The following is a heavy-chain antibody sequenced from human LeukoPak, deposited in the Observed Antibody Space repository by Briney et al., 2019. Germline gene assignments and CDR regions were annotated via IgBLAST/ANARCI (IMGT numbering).Heavy chain of an antibody. CDR3: ARVWSPPYTSSWPHYFDY. Sequence: GGSLRLSCAASGFSFSSYSMNWVRQAPGKGLEWVSSISSSSSYIYYVDSVKGRFTISRDNAKNSLYLQMNSLRAEDTAVYYCARVWSPPYTSSWPHYFDYWGQGTLVTVSS. J-gene: IGHJ4*02. CDR1: GFSFSSYS. V-gene: IGHV3-21*01. CDR2: ISSSSSYI. D-gene: IGHD6-13*01.